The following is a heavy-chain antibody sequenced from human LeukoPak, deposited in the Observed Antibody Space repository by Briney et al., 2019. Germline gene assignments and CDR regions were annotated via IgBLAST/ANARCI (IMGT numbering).Heavy chain of an antibody. Sequence: SETLSLTCAVCGGSFSGYYWSWIRQPPGKGLEWIGEINHSGSTNYNPSLKSRVTISVDTSKNQFSLKLSSVTAADTAVYYCASSGRFRPPVYWGQGTLVTVSS. CDR3: ASSGRFRPPVY. CDR1: GGSFSGYY. CDR2: INHSGST. J-gene: IGHJ4*02. D-gene: IGHD3-10*01. V-gene: IGHV4-34*01.